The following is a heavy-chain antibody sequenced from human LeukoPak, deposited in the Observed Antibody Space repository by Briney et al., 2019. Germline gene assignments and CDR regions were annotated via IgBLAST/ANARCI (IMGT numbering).Heavy chain of an antibody. CDR2: IYSGGST. CDR3: ARMGVTAAFTDWFDP. Sequence: GESLKISCAASGFTVSSNYMSWVRQAPGKGLEWVSVIYSGGSTYYADSVKGRLTISRDNSKNTLYLQMNSLRAEDTAVYYCARMGVTAAFTDWFDPWGQGALVTVSS. V-gene: IGHV3-53*01. CDR1: GFTVSSNY. J-gene: IGHJ5*02. D-gene: IGHD6-13*01.